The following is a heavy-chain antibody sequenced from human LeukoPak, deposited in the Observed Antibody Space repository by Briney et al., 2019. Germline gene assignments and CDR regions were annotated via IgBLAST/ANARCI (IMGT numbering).Heavy chain of an antibody. CDR3: ARDGGEWGLRFRDYYYYGMDV. V-gene: IGHV1-24*01. CDR2: FDPEDGET. J-gene: IGHJ6*02. CDR1: GYTLTELS. Sequence: GASVKVSCKVSGYTLTELSMHWVRQAPGKGLEWMGGFDPEDGETIYAQKFQGRVTMTEDTSTDTAYMELSSLRSEDTAVYYCARDGGEWGLRFRDYYYYGMDVWGQGTTVTVSS. D-gene: IGHD5-12*01.